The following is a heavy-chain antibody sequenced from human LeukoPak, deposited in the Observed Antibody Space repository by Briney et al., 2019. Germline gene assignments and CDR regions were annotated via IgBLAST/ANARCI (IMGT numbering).Heavy chain of an antibody. CDR1: GFTFSSYV. D-gene: IGHD6-19*01. CDR3: ATGYSSGWYNY. V-gene: IGHV3-30*03. J-gene: IGHJ4*02. Sequence: PGGSLRLSCAASGFTFSSYVMHWVRQAPGKGLEWVAVISYDGSNKYYADSVKGRFTISRDNSKNTLYLQMNSLRAEDTAVYYCATGYSSGWYNYWGQGTLVTVSS. CDR2: ISYDGSNK.